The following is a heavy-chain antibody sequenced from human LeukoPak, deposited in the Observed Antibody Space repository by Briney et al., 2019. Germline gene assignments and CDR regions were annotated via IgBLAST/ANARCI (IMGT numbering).Heavy chain of an antibody. CDR3: ARDIAAAAPGWFDP. Sequence: GGSLRLSCTASGFTFSSQTMNWVRQAPGKGLEWVSYISSTSSVIYYADSVKGRFTISRDNAKNSLYLQMNSLRAEDTAVYYCARDIAAAAPGWFDPWGQGTLVTVSS. V-gene: IGHV3-48*04. CDR1: GFTFSSQT. CDR2: ISSTSSVI. J-gene: IGHJ5*02. D-gene: IGHD6-13*01.